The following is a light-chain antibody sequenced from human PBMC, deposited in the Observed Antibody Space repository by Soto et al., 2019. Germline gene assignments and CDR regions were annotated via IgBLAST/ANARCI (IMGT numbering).Light chain of an antibody. J-gene: IGKJ5*01. V-gene: IGKV3-15*01. CDR3: QQFDNWPLT. Sequence: IVMTQSAATLPVSPGERVTLSCRASQSVSTNLAWYQQKPGQVPRLLIYGASTRATGIPARFSGSGSGTEFTLTISRLQSEDFAVYYCQQFDNWPLTFGQGTRLEIK. CDR2: GAS. CDR1: QSVSTN.